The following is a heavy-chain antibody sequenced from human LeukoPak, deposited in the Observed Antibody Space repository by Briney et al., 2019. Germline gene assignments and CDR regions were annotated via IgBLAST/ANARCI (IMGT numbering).Heavy chain of an antibody. CDR2: LYRGGYT. V-gene: IGHV3-66*04. Sequence: HPGGSLRLSCAASGFTVSSNYMSWVRQAPGKGLEWVSVLYRGGYTYYADSVKGRFTISRDNSKNTLYLQMNSLSAEDTAVYYFARHGAAADHFDYWGQGTLVTVSS. D-gene: IGHD6-13*01. J-gene: IGHJ4*02. CDR1: GFTVSSNY. CDR3: ARHGAAADHFDY.